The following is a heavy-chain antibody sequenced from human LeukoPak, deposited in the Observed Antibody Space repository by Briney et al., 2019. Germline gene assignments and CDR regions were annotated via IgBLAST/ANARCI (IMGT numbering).Heavy chain of an antibody. Sequence: GGSLRLSCAASGFSFSSFWMHWVRQVPGKGLLWVSSISSSSSYIYYADSVKGRFTISRDNAKNSLYLQMNSLRAEDTAVYYCAELGITMIGGVWGKGTTVTISS. CDR1: GFSFSSFW. D-gene: IGHD3-10*02. CDR3: AELGITMIGGV. J-gene: IGHJ6*04. V-gene: IGHV3-21*01. CDR2: ISSSSSYI.